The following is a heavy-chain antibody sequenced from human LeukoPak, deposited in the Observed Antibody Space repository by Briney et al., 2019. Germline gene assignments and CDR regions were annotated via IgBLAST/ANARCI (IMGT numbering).Heavy chain of an antibody. J-gene: IGHJ4*02. V-gene: IGHV4-39*01. CDR3: ARQTGSGLFILP. Sequence: PSETLSLTCTVSGVSISSSNSYWGWIRQPPGKGLEWIGSIYYSGNTYYNASLKSQVSISIDTSKNQFFLRLTSVTAAASALYFCARQTGSGLFILPGGQGTLVTVSS. D-gene: IGHD3/OR15-3a*01. CDR2: IYYSGNT. CDR1: GVSISSSNSY.